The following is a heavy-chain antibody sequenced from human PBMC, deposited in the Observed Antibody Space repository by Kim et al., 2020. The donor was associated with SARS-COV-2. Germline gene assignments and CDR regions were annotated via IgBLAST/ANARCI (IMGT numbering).Heavy chain of an antibody. CDR2: ISSSSSTI. J-gene: IGHJ4*02. D-gene: IGHD3-10*01. Sequence: GGSLRLSCAASGFTFSSYSMDWVRQAPGKGLEWVSYISSSSSTIYYADSVKGRFTISRDNAKNSLYLQMNSLRDEDTAVYYCARGYLRWFGELTAVDYWGQGTLVTVSS. CDR3: ARGYLRWFGELTAVDY. CDR1: GFTFSSYS. V-gene: IGHV3-48*02.